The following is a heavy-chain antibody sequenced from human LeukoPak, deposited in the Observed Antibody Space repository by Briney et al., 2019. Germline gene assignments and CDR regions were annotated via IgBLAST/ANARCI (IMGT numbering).Heavy chain of an antibody. CDR2: IYSGGST. D-gene: IGHD6-13*01. Sequence: GGSLRLSCAASGFTVSSNYMSWVRRAPGKGLEWVSVIYSGGSTYYADSVKGRFTISRDNSKNTLYLQMNSLRAEDTAVYYCARGRGGSSWTYYYYYMDVWGKGTTVTVSS. CDR3: ARGRGGSSWTYYYYYMDV. J-gene: IGHJ6*03. V-gene: IGHV3-53*01. CDR1: GFTVSSNY.